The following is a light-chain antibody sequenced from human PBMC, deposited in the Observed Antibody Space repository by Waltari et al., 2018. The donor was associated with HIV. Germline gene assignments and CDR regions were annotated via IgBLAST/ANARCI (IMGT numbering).Light chain of an antibody. CDR1: NPNPRSNS. J-gene: IGLJ3*02. CDR2: RTN. CDR3: AAWDDSLSGPV. V-gene: IGLV1-47*01. Sequence: QCVLTKPPSAPATAGQRAPTSCSGSNPNPRSNSVNWYQQLPATAPNLLIFRTNQRPSGVPDQCSGSKSGTSASLAISGLRSEDEADYYCAAWDDSLSGPVFGGGTKLTVL.